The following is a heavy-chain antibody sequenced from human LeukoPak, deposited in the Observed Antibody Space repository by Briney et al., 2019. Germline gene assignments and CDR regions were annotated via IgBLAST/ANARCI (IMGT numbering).Heavy chain of an antibody. V-gene: IGHV3-30*19. J-gene: IGHJ4*02. D-gene: IGHD6-19*01. Sequence: PGGSLRLSCAASGFAFRHFGMHWVRQAPGKGLEWVAVISYDGSNKYYADSVKGRFTISRDNSKNTLYLQMNSLRAEDTAVYYCAREHPTQYSSGWYDYWGQGTLVTVSS. CDR1: GFAFRHFG. CDR2: ISYDGSNK. CDR3: AREHPTQYSSGWYDY.